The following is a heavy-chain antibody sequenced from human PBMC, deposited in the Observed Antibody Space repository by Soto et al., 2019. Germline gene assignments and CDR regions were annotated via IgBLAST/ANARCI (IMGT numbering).Heavy chain of an antibody. CDR3: ARDFYYHGSGTMGGYFDY. J-gene: IGHJ4*02. CDR2: IYSGGST. D-gene: IGHD3-10*01. Sequence: EVQLVESGGGLVQPGGSLRLSCAASGVTVSSNYMSWVRQAPGKGLEWVSVIYSGGSTYYADSVKGRFTISRDNSKNTXXLQMNSLRAEDTAVYYCARDFYYHGSGTMGGYFDYWGQGTLVTVSS. V-gene: IGHV3-66*01. CDR1: GVTVSSNY.